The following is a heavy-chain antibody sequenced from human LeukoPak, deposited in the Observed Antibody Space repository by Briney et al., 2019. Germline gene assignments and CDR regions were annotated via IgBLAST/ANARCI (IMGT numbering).Heavy chain of an antibody. V-gene: IGHV3-30*01. J-gene: IGHJ4*02. CDR2: ISYDGSNK. Sequence: PGGSLRRSCAASGFTFSSYAMHWVRQAPGKGLEWVAVISYDGSNKYYADSVKGRFTISRDNSKNTLYLQMNSLRAEDTAVCYCARDGSSSWYYFDYWGQGTLVTVSS. CDR1: GFTFSSYA. D-gene: IGHD6-13*01. CDR3: ARDGSSSWYYFDY.